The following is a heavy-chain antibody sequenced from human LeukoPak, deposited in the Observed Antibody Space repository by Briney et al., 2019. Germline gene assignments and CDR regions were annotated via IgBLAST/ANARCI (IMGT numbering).Heavy chain of an antibody. J-gene: IGHJ4*02. CDR2: IIPIFGIA. CDR1: GGTFSSYA. V-gene: IGHV1-69*05. D-gene: IGHD3-3*01. Sequence: SVKLSCKASGGTFSSYATSWVRQAPGQGLEWRGRIIPIFGIANYAHKFQGRVTITTDESTSTAYMELSSLRSEDTAVYYCARDRDFWSGYYAIGGFDYWGQGTLVTVSS. CDR3: ARDRDFWSGYYAIGGFDY.